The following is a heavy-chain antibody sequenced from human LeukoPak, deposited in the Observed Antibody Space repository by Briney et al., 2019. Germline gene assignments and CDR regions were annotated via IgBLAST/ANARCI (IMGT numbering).Heavy chain of an antibody. D-gene: IGHD6-13*01. Sequence: GGSLRLSCAASGFTFSSYWMHWVRQAPGKGLVWVSRINSDGSSTSYADSVKGRFTISRHNSKNTLYLQMNSLRAEDTAVYYCARAAGYSSSWDFDYWGQGTLVTVSS. CDR3: ARAAGYSSSWDFDY. CDR1: GFTFSSYW. CDR2: INSDGSST. V-gene: IGHV3-74*01. J-gene: IGHJ4*02.